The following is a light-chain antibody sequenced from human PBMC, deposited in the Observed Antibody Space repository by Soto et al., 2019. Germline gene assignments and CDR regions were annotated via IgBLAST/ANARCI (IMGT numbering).Light chain of an antibody. Sequence: EIVVTQSPSTLTPSPGDRDTLTCSASQSVRSCLAWFQQKPGQAPMLLIYVASTNATGIAARFIGSGSGTAFIPTISSREPEDYAVYYCHQRSNRPHTFGEGTKVEIK. V-gene: IGKV3-11*01. J-gene: IGKJ4*01. CDR2: VAS. CDR3: HQRSNRPHT. CDR1: QSVRSC.